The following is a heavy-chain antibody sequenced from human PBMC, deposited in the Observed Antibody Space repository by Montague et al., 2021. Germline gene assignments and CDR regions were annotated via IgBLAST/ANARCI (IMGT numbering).Heavy chain of an antibody. CDR1: GASITSNIYY. CDR3: ARVFSSWYVGWFDP. J-gene: IGHJ5*02. V-gene: IGHV4-39*07. D-gene: IGHD6-13*01. Sequence: SETLSLTCTVSGASITSNIYYWGWTRQSPGKGLEWIGSIYYSGNSFYRPSLKSRITMAVDTSKNQFSLKLSPVTAADTAIYYCARVFSSWYVGWFDPWGQGTLVTVSS. CDR2: IYYSGNS.